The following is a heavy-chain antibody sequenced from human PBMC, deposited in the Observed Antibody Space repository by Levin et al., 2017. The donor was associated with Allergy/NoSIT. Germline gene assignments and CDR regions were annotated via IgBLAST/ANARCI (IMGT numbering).Heavy chain of an antibody. D-gene: IGHD1-26*01. CDR1: GFTFSSYA. CDR3: ALGPDRSGSYWLRFLPNAEYFQH. Sequence: GGSLRLSCAASGFTFSSYAMSWVRQAPGKGLEWVSAISGSGGSTYYADSVKGRFTISRDNSKNTLYLQMNSLRAEDTAVYYCALGPDRSGSYWLRFLPNAEYFQHWGQGTLVTVSS. CDR2: ISGSGGST. J-gene: IGHJ1*01. V-gene: IGHV3-23*01.